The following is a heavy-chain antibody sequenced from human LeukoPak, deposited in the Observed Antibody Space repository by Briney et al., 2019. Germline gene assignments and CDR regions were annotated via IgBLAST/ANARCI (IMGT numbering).Heavy chain of an antibody. CDR2: INHNGNVN. Sequence: GGSLRLSCAASGFTFSSYWMNWARQAPGKGLEWVASINHNGNVNYYVDSVKGRFTISRDNAKNTLYLQMNSLRVEDTAVYYCARGAGGSSSWSTIRYVDCWGQGTLVTVSS. CDR3: ARGAGGSSSWSTIRYVDC. J-gene: IGHJ4*02. D-gene: IGHD6-13*01. CDR1: GFTFSSYW. V-gene: IGHV3-7*01.